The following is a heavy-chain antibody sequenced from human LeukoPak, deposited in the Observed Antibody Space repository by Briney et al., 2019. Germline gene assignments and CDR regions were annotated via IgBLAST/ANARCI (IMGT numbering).Heavy chain of an antibody. CDR3: ARDLEQQLSSFGMDV. J-gene: IGHJ6*02. D-gene: IGHD6-13*01. V-gene: IGHV1-3*01. Sequence: KFQARVTITRDTSASTAYMELSSLRSEDTAVYYCARDLEQQLSSFGMDVWGQGTTVTVSS.